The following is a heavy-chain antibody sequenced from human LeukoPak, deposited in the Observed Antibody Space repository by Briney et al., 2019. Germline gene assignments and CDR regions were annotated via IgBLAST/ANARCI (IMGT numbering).Heavy chain of an antibody. Sequence: SVKVSCKASGGTFSSYAISWVRQAPGQGLEWMGGIIPIFGTANYAQKFQGRVTITTDESTSTAYMELSSLRPEDTAVYYCARTGPILTGYYPYNWFDPWGQGTLVTVSS. D-gene: IGHD3-9*01. CDR2: IIPIFGTA. CDR1: GGTFSSYA. V-gene: IGHV1-69*05. J-gene: IGHJ5*02. CDR3: ARTGPILTGYYPYNWFDP.